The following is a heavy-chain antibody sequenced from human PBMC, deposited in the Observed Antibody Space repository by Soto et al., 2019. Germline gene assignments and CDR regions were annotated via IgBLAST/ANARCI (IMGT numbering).Heavy chain of an antibody. CDR3: ARGWVAARPHYYYGMDV. V-gene: IGHV1-8*01. Sequence: QVQLVQSGAEVKKPGASVKVSCKASGYTFTSYDINWVRQATGQGLEWMGWMNPNSGNTGYAQKFQGRVTMTRNTAISTDYMELSSLRSEDTAVYYCARGWVAARPHYYYGMDVWGQGTTVTVSS. CDR1: GYTFTSYD. D-gene: IGHD6-6*01. CDR2: MNPNSGNT. J-gene: IGHJ6*02.